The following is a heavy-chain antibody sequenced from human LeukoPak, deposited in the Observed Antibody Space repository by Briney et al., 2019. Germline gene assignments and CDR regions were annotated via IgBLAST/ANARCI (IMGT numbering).Heavy chain of an antibody. CDR3: AKNGDRGAYCTGGTCYPYFYYYMDV. CDR1: GFTFSSYG. D-gene: IGHD2-15*01. J-gene: IGHJ6*03. V-gene: IGHV3-23*01. Sequence: PGGSLRLSCAASGFTFSSYGMSWVRQAPGKGLEWVSAISGSGGSTYYADSVKGRFTISRDNSKNTLYLQMNSLRAEDTAIYYCAKNGDRGAYCTGGTCYPYFYYYMDVWGKGITVTI. CDR2: ISGSGGST.